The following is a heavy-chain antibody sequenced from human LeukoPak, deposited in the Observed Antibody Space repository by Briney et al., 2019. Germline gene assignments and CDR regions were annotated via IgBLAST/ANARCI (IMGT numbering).Heavy chain of an antibody. CDR2: IYYGGGT. CDR1: GGSISSRY. Sequence: SETLSLTCTLSGGSISSRYWSWIRHPPGKGLEWIGSIYYGGGTNYNPSLQGRVSISVDTSKIQFSLKLSSVTAADTAVYYCARWQYTISSGWFDPWGQGTLVTVSS. CDR3: ARWQYTISSGWFDP. D-gene: IGHD6-6*01. J-gene: IGHJ5*02. V-gene: IGHV4-59*08.